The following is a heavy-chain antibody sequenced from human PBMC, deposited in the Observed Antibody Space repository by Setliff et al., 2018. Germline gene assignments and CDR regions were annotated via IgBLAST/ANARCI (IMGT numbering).Heavy chain of an antibody. D-gene: IGHD1-26*01. CDR2: INPNSGGT. CDR3: ARTIVGGATRLDY. CDR1: GYTFTGYY. Sequence: ASVKVSCKASGYTFTGYYMHWVRQAPGQGLEWMGWINPNSGGTNCAQKFQGRVTMTRDMSISTAYMELNRLRSDDTAVYYCARTIVGGATRLDYWGLGTLVTVSS. V-gene: IGHV1-2*02. J-gene: IGHJ4*02.